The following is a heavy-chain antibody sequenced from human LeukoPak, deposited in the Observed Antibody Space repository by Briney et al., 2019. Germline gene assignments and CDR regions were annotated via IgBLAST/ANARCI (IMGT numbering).Heavy chain of an antibody. J-gene: IGHJ4*02. D-gene: IGHD3-3*01. CDR1: GYTFTGYY. CDR3: ATGITIFGVVILDY. Sequence: ASVTVSFKASGYTFTGYYMHWVRQAPGQGLEWMGWINPNSGGTNYAQKFQGRVTMTRDTSISTAYMELSRLRSDDTAVYYCATGITIFGVVILDYWGQGTLVTVSS. CDR2: INPNSGGT. V-gene: IGHV1-2*02.